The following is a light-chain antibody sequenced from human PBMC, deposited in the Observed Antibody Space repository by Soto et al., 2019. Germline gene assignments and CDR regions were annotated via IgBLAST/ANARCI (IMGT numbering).Light chain of an antibody. Sequence: EIVMTQSPVTLSVSPGERATLSCRASQSVSSNLAWYQQKPGQAPRLLIYGASTRATGVPARFSGSGSGTEFTLTISSLQSEDFVVYYCQQYDNWPFPFGPGTKVDIK. CDR1: QSVSSN. V-gene: IGKV3-15*01. CDR2: GAS. J-gene: IGKJ3*01. CDR3: QQYDNWPFP.